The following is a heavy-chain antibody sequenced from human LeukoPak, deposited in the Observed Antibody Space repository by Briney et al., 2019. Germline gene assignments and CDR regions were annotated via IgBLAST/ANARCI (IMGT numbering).Heavy chain of an antibody. CDR3: AKDRTGTTGADWFDP. V-gene: IGHV3-23*01. D-gene: IGHD1-1*01. CDR1: GHTFSSYG. Sequence: GGSLRLFCAASGHTFSSYGMSWVRQAPGRGLEWVSSSSGSGDNTYYADSVKGRFTISRDNSKKTLNLQMNSLRAEDTAVYYCAKDRTGTTGADWFDPWGQGTLVTVS. CDR2: SSGSGDNT. J-gene: IGHJ5*02.